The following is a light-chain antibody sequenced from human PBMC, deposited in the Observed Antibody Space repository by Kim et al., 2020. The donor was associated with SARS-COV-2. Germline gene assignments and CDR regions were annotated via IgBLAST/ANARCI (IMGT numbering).Light chain of an antibody. CDR3: HSRDSSGNHVL. CDR1: SLRTYY. Sequence: SSELTQDPAVSVALGQTVTITCQGDSLRTYYASWYQQKPGQAPVLVIYGKNNRPSGIPDRFSGSSSGNTASLTLTGAQAEDEADYYCHSRDSSGNHVLFG. V-gene: IGLV3-19*01. CDR2: GKN. J-gene: IGLJ2*01.